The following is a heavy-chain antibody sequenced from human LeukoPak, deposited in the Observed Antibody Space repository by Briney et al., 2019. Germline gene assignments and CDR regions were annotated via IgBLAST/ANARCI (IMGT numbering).Heavy chain of an antibody. CDR2: ISSSGGTI. CDR3: AKDPLDYGDYDRDYYGY. CDR1: GFTFSSYE. D-gene: IGHD4-17*01. V-gene: IGHV3-48*03. Sequence: PGGSLRLSCAASGFTFSSYEMNWVRQAPGKGLERLSYISSSGGTIYYADSVKGRFTISRDNSKNALYLQMNSLRAEDTAVYYCAKDPLDYGDYDRDYYGYWGQGTLVTVSS. J-gene: IGHJ4*02.